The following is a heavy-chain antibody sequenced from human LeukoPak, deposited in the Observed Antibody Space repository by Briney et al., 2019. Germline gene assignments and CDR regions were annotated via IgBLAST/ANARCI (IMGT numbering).Heavy chain of an antibody. Sequence: PGGSLRLSCAASGFAFSDYYMSWVRQAPGKGLEWLSYVSISGDIIYYADSVRGRITVSRDNAKNSLYLQMNSLTAEDTATYYCARARADMDVWGKGTTVTISS. CDR1: GFAFSDYY. V-gene: IGHV3-11*01. J-gene: IGHJ6*03. CDR2: VSISGDII. CDR3: ARARADMDV.